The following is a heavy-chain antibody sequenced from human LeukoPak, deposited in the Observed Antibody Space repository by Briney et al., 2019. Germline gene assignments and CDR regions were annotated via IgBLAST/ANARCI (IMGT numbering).Heavy chain of an antibody. Sequence: ASVKVSCKASGYTFTGYYMHWVRQAPGQGLEWMGWINPNSGGTNYAQKLQGRVTMTGDTSISTAYMELSRLRSDDTAVYYCASEDYGSASMDVWGQGTTVTVSS. V-gene: IGHV1-2*02. CDR1: GYTFTGYY. D-gene: IGHD4-17*01. CDR3: ASEDYGSASMDV. J-gene: IGHJ6*02. CDR2: INPNSGGT.